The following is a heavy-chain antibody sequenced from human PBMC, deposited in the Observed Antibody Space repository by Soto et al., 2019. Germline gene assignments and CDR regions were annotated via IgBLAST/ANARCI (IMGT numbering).Heavy chain of an antibody. CDR3: ARQINYICDS. CDR2: ISPRDSHA. CDR1: GYSFTNSW. V-gene: IGHV5-51*01. Sequence: PGESLKISCKGSGYSFTNSWIGWVRQMPGKGLEWMGIISPRDSHATYSPSFQGQVTISIDGSTSTAFLQWSSLKASDTDMYYCARQINYICDSWGQGTPVPVSS. J-gene: IGHJ4*02. D-gene: IGHD4-4*01.